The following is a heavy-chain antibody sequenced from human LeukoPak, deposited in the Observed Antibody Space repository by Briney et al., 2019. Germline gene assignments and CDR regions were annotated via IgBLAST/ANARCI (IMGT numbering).Heavy chain of an antibody. D-gene: IGHD4-23*01. CDR2: IYRDGSS. V-gene: IGHV3-66*01. Sequence: GGSLRLSCVASGLSVSSNYMSWVRQAPGKGLEWVSVIYRDGSSYYAESVKGRFTISRDNSKNTLYIQMNSLRAEDTAVYYCARCPRWAHFDYWGQGTLVTVSS. CDR3: ARCPRWAHFDY. CDR1: GLSVSSNY. J-gene: IGHJ4*02.